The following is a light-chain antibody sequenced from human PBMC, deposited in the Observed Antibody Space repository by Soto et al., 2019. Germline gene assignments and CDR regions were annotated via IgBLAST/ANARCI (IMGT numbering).Light chain of an antibody. V-gene: IGKV3-20*01. Sequence: EIVLTQSPGTLSLSPGERATLSCRASQSVSSSYLAWYQQKPGQAPRLLIYGASSRATGIPDRFSGSGSGTDFTLTISRLEPEDFAVYYCQQYGSSQSFGKGTNVEIK. CDR3: QQYGSSQS. CDR2: GAS. CDR1: QSVSSSY. J-gene: IGKJ1*01.